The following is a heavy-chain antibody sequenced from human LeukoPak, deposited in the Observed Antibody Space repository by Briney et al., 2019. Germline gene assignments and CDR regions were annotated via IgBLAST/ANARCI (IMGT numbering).Heavy chain of an antibody. D-gene: IGHD2-2*01. J-gene: IGHJ3*02. Sequence: GGSLRLSCAASGFTVSNNYMSWVRQAPGKRLEWVSVIYSGGSTYYADSVKGRFTISRENSKNTVYLQMNSLRPEDMAVYYCYQLGTFGIWGQGTMVTVSS. CDR1: GFTVSNNY. CDR3: YQLGTFGI. V-gene: IGHV3-66*02. CDR2: IYSGGST.